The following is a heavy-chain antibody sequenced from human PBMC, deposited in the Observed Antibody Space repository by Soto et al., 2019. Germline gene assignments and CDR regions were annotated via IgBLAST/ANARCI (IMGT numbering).Heavy chain of an antibody. CDR1: GYTFTSYG. J-gene: IGHJ6*02. D-gene: IGHD6-13*01. Sequence: GASVKVSCKASGYTFTSYGISWARQAPGQGLEWMGWISAYNGNTNYAQKLQGRVTMTTDTSTSTAYMELRSLRSDDTAVYYCARERARIAANYGMDVWGQGTTVTVSS. CDR3: ARERARIAANYGMDV. CDR2: ISAYNGNT. V-gene: IGHV1-18*04.